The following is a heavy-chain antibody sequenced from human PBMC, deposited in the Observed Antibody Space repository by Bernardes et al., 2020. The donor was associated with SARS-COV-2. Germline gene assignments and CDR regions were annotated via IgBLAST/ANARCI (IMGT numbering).Heavy chain of an antibody. J-gene: IGHJ4*02. D-gene: IGHD3-3*01. V-gene: IGHV4-59*01. Sequence: SETLSLTCGVSGDSLSNSFWSWIRQPPGRGLEWIGYISYSGSSDYNPSLKSRVTISVDTSKSQFSLELRSVTAADTAVYYCARDRGEVMTLFGVVTGPKYFDFWGQGTLVTVSS. CDR1: GDSLSNSF. CDR2: ISYSGSS. CDR3: ARDRGEVMTLFGVVTGPKYFDF.